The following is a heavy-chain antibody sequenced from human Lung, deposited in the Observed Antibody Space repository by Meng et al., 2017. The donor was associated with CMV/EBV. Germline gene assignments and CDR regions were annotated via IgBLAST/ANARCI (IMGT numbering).Heavy chain of an antibody. Sequence: QVQLVQSGAEVKKPGSSAKVPCKASGGTFSSYTISWVRQAPGQGLEWMGRIIPILGIANFAQKFQGRVTITADKSTSTAYMELNSLRSEDTAVYYCARFGEVIDYWGQGTLVTVSS. J-gene: IGHJ4*02. V-gene: IGHV1-69*02. CDR3: ARFGEVIDY. CDR1: GGTFSSYT. D-gene: IGHD3-10*01. CDR2: IIPILGIA.